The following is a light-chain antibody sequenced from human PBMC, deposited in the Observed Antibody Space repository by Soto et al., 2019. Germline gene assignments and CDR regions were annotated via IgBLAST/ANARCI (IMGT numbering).Light chain of an antibody. CDR1: QSISSY. CDR2: AAS. CDR3: QQSYGSPWT. J-gene: IGKJ1*01. Sequence: DIQMTQSPSSLSASVGDRVTITCRPSQSISSYLNWYQQKPGKAPNLLIYAASSLQSGVPSRFSASGSGTDFTLTISSLQPEDFAPHYCQQSYGSPWTFGQGTKVEIK. V-gene: IGKV1-39*01.